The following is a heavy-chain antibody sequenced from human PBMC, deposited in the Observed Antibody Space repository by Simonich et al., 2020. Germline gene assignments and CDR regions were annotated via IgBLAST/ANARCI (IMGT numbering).Heavy chain of an antibody. D-gene: IGHD6-13*01. CDR1: GGSISSSSYY. CDR3: ARHAGFAFDI. V-gene: IGHV4-39*01. Sequence: QLQLQESGPGLVKPSETLSLTCTVSGGSISSSSYYWGWIRQPPGKGLEWIGSIYYSGITYYTPSLKSRVPISVDTSKTQFSLKRSSVTAADTAVYYCARHAGFAFDIWGQGTMVTVSS. J-gene: IGHJ3*02. CDR2: IYYSGIT.